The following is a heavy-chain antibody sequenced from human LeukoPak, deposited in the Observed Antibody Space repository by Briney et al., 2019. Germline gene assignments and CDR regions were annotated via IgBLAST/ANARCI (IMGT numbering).Heavy chain of an antibody. CDR3: AKDLGKVIAAAGTSGFDS. D-gene: IGHD6-13*01. V-gene: IGHV3-43*01. Sequence: GGSLRLSCAASGFNFDDYTMHWVRQIPGKSLEWVSLIIWDGGSTFYADSVKGRFTISRDTRKNFLYLQMISLRTEDTALYYCAKDLGKVIAAAGTSGFDSWGRGTLVTVSS. CDR2: IIWDGGST. CDR1: GFNFDDYT. J-gene: IGHJ4*01.